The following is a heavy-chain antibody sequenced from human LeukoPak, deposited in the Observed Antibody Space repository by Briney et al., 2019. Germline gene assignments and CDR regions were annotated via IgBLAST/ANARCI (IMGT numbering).Heavy chain of an antibody. V-gene: IGHV7-4-1*02. CDR3: VRQYSGYESLYFDS. D-gene: IGHD5-12*01. CDR1: GYTFTNYA. J-gene: IGHJ4*02. Sequence: ASVKVSCKASGYTFTNYAMNWVRQAPGQGLEWMGWIHPSTGNPTYAQGFTGRFVFSLDTSVSTTYLQISSLKAEDTAVYYCVRQYSGYESLYFDSWGQGTLVTVSS. CDR2: IHPSTGNP.